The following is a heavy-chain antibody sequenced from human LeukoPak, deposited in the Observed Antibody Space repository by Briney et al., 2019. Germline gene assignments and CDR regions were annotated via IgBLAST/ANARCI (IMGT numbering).Heavy chain of an antibody. CDR3: ARIGAYTELDY. Sequence: SETLSLTCAVYGGSFSGYYWSWIRQPPGKGLEWIGEINHSGSTNYNPSLKSRGTISVDTSKNQSSLKLSSVTAADPAVYYCARIGAYTELDYWGKGTLVTVSS. D-gene: IGHD2-21*01. V-gene: IGHV4-34*01. J-gene: IGHJ4*02. CDR2: INHSGST. CDR1: GGSFSGYY.